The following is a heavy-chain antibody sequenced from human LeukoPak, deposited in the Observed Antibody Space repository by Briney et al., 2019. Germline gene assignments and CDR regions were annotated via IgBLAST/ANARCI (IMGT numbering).Heavy chain of an antibody. D-gene: IGHD5-18*01. CDR2: ISWNSGKI. Sequence: GGSLRLSCAASGFNFVDYAMHWVRQVPGKGLEWVSGISWNSGKIVYADSVKGRFTISRDNAKNSLYLQMNSLRAEDTAVYYCARDAAMADYYMDVWGKGTTVTVSS. CDR3: ARDAAMADYYMDV. J-gene: IGHJ6*03. V-gene: IGHV3-9*01. CDR1: GFNFVDYA.